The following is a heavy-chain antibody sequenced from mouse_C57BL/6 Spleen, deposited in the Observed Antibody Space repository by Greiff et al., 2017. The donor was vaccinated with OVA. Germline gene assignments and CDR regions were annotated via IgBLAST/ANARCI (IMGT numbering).Heavy chain of an antibody. J-gene: IGHJ4*01. V-gene: IGHV10-3*01. CDR3: VREDYGKVYYAMDY. CDR2: IRSKSSNYAT. Sequence: EVQGVESGGGLVQPKGSLKLSCAASGFTFNTYAMHWVRQAPGKGLEWVARIRSKSSNYATYYADSVKDRFTISRDDSQSMLYLQMNNLKTEDTAMYYCVREDYGKVYYAMDYWGQGTSVTVSS. CDR1: GFTFNTYA. D-gene: IGHD2-1*01.